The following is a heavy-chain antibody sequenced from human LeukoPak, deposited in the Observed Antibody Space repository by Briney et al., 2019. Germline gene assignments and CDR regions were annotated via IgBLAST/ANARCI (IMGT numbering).Heavy chain of an antibody. V-gene: IGHV4-39*01. CDR2: IYYSGST. D-gene: IGHD6-25*01. J-gene: IGHJ5*02. CDR1: GGSISSSSYY. Sequence: SETLSLTCTVSGGSISSSSYYWGWIRQPPGKGLEWIGSIYYSGSTYYNPSLKSRVTISVDTSKNQLSLKLSSVTAADTAVYYCASLIAAATAIDPWGQGTLVTVSS. CDR3: ASLIAAATAIDP.